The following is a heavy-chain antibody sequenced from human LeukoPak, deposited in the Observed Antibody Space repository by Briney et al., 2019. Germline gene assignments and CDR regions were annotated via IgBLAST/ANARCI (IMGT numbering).Heavy chain of an antibody. CDR3: ARVRRSEGWFDP. CDR2: INPNSGGT. V-gene: IGHV1-2*02. Sequence: ASVKVSCKASGYTFTGYHMHWVRQAPGQGLEWMGWINPNSGGTNDAQKFQGRATRTRDTSISTAYMELSRLRSDDTAVYYCARVRRSEGWFDPWGQGTLVTVSS. D-gene: IGHD1-1*01. CDR1: GYTFTGYH. J-gene: IGHJ5*02.